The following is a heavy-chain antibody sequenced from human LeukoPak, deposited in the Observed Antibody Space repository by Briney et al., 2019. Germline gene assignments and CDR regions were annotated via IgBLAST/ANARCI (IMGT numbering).Heavy chain of an antibody. CDR1: GFTFSSYA. CDR2: ISSSGSTI. J-gene: IGHJ4*02. CDR3: AKDRGTYGPDYFDY. V-gene: IGHV3-23*01. Sequence: PGGSLRLSCAASGFTFSSYAMSWVRQAPGKGLEWVSYISSSGSTIYYADSVKGRFTISRDNSKNTLYLQMNSLRAEDTAVYYCAKDRGTYGPDYFDYWGQGTLVTVSS. D-gene: IGHD3-10*01.